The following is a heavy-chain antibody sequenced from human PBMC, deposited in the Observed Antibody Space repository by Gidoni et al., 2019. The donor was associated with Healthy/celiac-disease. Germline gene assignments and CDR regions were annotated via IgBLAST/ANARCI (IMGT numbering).Heavy chain of an antibody. J-gene: IGHJ6*03. CDR1: GFTFSSYS. CDR3: ARSRDGGYYYYYMDV. V-gene: IGHV3-21*01. D-gene: IGHD3-10*01. CDR2: ISSSSSYI. Sequence: EVQLVESGGGLVKPGGSLRLSCAASGFTFSSYSMNWVRQAPGKGLEWVSSISSSSSYIYYADSVKGRFTISRDNAKNSLYLQMNSRRAEDTAVYYCARSRDGGYYYYYMDVWGKGTTVTVSS.